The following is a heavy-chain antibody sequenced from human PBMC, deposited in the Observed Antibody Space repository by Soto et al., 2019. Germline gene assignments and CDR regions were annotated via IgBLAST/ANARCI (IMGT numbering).Heavy chain of an antibody. V-gene: IGHV3-23*01. J-gene: IGHJ4*02. CDR1: KFTFSNYA. Sequence: EVQLLESGGGLVQPGGSLRLSCAASKFTFSNYAMNWVRQTPGKGLEWVSTISGSGGSTYYADSVKGRFTISRDNSKNTLYLQMNSLRAEDTAVYYCASSYSSALFGVDYWGQGTLVTVSA. D-gene: IGHD6-25*01. CDR2: ISGSGGST. CDR3: ASSYSSALFGVDY.